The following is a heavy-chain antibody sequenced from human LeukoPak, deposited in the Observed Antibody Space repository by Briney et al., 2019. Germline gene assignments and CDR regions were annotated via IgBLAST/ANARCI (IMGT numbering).Heavy chain of an antibody. CDR1: GFTFSSYW. J-gene: IGHJ6*03. Sequence: PGGALRLSCAASGFTFSSYWMHWVRQAPGKGLVWVSRINSDGSGTSYADSVKGRFTLSRDNANNTLYLQMNSLRAEDTAVYYCARGRLLWFGESTYYMDVWGKGTTVTVSS. V-gene: IGHV3-74*01. D-gene: IGHD3-10*01. CDR2: INSDGSGT. CDR3: ARGRLLWFGESTYYMDV.